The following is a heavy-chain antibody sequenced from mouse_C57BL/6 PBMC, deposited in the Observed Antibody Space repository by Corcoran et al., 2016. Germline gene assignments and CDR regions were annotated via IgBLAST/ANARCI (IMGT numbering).Heavy chain of an antibody. CDR3: AELRYFDV. Sequence: QIQLVQSGPELQKPGETVKISCKASGYTFTTYGMSWVKQAPGKGLKWMGWINTYSGVPTYADDFKGRFAFSLETSASTTYLQINNLKNEDTATYFCAELRYFDVWGTGTTVTVSS. J-gene: IGHJ1*03. CDR2: INTYSGVP. D-gene: IGHD2-1*01. CDR1: GYTFTTYG. V-gene: IGHV9-3*01.